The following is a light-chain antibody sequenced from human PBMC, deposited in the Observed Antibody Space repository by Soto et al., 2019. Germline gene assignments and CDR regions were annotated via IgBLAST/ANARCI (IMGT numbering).Light chain of an antibody. CDR1: QSISRW. CDR2: DAS. J-gene: IGKJ2*03. V-gene: IGKV1-5*01. Sequence: DIQMTQSPSTLSASVGDRVTITCRARQSISRWLAWYQQKPGKAPKLLIYDASSLESGVPSRFSGSGSGTEFTLTISSLQPDDFATYYFQQYNTYYSFGQGTKLEIK. CDR3: QQYNTYYS.